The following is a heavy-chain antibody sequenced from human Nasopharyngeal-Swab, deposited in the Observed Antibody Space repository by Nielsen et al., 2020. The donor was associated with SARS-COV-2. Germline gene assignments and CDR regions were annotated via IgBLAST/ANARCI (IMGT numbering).Heavy chain of an antibody. V-gene: IGHV3-9*01. D-gene: IGHD3-22*01. Sequence: SLKISCAASGFTFDDYAMHWVRQAPGKGLGWVSGISWNSGSIGYADSVKGRFTISRDNAKNSLYLQMNSLRAEDTALYYCAKVTYYYDSSGLPRAGGFDYWGQGTLVTVSS. CDR2: ISWNSGSI. J-gene: IGHJ4*02. CDR1: GFTFDDYA. CDR3: AKVTYYYDSSGLPRAGGFDY.